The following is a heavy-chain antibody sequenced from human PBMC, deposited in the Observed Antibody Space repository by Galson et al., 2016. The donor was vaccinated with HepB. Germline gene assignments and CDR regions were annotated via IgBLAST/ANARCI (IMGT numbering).Heavy chain of an antibody. CDR2: IVVGSGKT. CDR1: DFTFTSST. CDR3: DLRVRGVLWPSGITGDY. D-gene: IGHD3-10*01. J-gene: IGHJ4*02. Sequence: SVKVSCKASDFTFTSSTVHWVRQTRGQRLEWMGWIVVGSGKTDYAQNFQERVAITRDMSTATVYMELSSLPSDDTAVYYCDLRVRGVLWPSGITGDYWGQGTLVTVSS. V-gene: IGHV1-58*01.